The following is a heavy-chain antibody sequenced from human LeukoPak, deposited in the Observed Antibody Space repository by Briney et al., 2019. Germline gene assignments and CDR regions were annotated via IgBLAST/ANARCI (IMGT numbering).Heavy chain of an antibody. V-gene: IGHV3-23*01. CDR2: ITTSGDNT. J-gene: IGHJ4*02. Sequence: AGSLRLSCAAAGFTFSSYAMSWVRQAPGKGMEWVSCITTSGDNTYYADSVKGRFTISRDNSKNTLCLQMNSLRAEDTAVYYCAKRGAYDNRYFDYWGQGTLVTVSS. D-gene: IGHD3-22*01. CDR3: AKRGAYDNRYFDY. CDR1: GFTFSSYA.